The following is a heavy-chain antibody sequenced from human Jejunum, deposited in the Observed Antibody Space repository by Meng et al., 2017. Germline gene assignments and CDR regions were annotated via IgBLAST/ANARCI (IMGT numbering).Heavy chain of an antibody. Sequence: QVQLQESGPGLVEPSGPLSLTCSVSGGSISGENLWSWVRQTPGKGLEWIGESYLSGSTYYNPSLASRVTISVDHSRDRFSLTVASVTAADTGVYFCARATLARLFDSWGQGRLVTVSS. J-gene: IGHJ4*02. CDR3: ARATLARLFDS. CDR1: GGSISGENL. CDR2: SYLSGST. D-gene: IGHD6-6*01. V-gene: IGHV4-4*02.